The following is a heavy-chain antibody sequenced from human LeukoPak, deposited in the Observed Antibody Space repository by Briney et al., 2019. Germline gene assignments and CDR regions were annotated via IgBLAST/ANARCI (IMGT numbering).Heavy chain of an antibody. CDR3: AREGHYYDSSGYATFDY. J-gene: IGHJ4*02. D-gene: IGHD3-22*01. Sequence: PSETLSLTCTVSGGSISSYYWSWSRQPAGEGLEWMGRIYTSGSTNYNPSLKSRVTMSVDTSKNQFSLKLSSVTAADTAVYYCAREGHYYDSSGYATFDYWGQGTLVTVSS. CDR1: GGSISSYY. CDR2: IYTSGST. V-gene: IGHV4-4*07.